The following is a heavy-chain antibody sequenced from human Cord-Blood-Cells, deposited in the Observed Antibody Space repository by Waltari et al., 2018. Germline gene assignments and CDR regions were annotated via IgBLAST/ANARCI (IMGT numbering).Heavy chain of an antibody. J-gene: IGHJ4*02. CDR2: INPNSGGT. Sequence: QVQLVQSGAEVKKPGASVKVSCKASGYTFTGYYMHWVRQAPGQGLEWMGWINPNSGGTNYAQKVQGRATMTRDTSISTADMELSRLRSDDTAVYYCARVCDETSSSCPRFDYWGQGTLVTVSS. V-gene: IGHV1-2*02. CDR1: GYTFTGYY. CDR3: ARVCDETSSSCPRFDY. D-gene: IGHD6-13*01.